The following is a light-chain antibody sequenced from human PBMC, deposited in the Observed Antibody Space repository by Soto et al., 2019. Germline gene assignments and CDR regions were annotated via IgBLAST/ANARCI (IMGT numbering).Light chain of an antibody. CDR1: QSVSSN. J-gene: IGKJ1*01. V-gene: IGKV3-15*01. Sequence: EIVKTQSPATLSVSPGERATLSCRASQSVSSNLAWYQQKPGQAPRLLIYGASTRATGIPARFSGSGSGTEFTLTISSLQSEDFAGYYCQQYNKWPWTFGQLTKVEIK. CDR3: QQYNKWPWT. CDR2: GAS.